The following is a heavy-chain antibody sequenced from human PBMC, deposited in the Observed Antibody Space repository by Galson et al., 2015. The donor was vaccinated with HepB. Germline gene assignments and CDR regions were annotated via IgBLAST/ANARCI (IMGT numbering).Heavy chain of an antibody. CDR1: GGSFSGYY. CDR2: INHSGST. Sequence: ETLSLTCAVYGGSFSGYYWSWIRQPPGKGLEWIGEINHSGSTNYNPSLKSRVTISVDTSKNQFSLKLSSVTAADTAVYYCARAGYSYGSYGMDVWGQGTTVTVSS. V-gene: IGHV4-34*01. J-gene: IGHJ6*02. D-gene: IGHD5-18*01. CDR3: ARAGYSYGSYGMDV.